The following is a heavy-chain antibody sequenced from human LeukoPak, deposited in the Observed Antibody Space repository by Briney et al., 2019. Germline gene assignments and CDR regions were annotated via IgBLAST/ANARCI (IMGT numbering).Heavy chain of an antibody. J-gene: IGHJ4*02. Sequence: PGGSLRLSCAASGLTVSSYMSWVRQAPGKGLEWVSYISSNSRYIYYADSVKGRFTISRDNAKNSLYLQMNSLRTEDAAVYYCARGPGGSGSYYDYWGQGTLVTVSS. CDR1: GLTVSSY. D-gene: IGHD3-10*01. V-gene: IGHV3-21*01. CDR2: ISSNSRYI. CDR3: ARGPGGSGSYYDY.